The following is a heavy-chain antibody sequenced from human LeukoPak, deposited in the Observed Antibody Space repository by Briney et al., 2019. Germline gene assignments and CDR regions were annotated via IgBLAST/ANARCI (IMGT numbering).Heavy chain of an antibody. D-gene: IGHD1-14*01. V-gene: IGHV1-18*01. CDR1: GYTFTNSD. CDR2: ISTSNGDT. J-gene: IGHJ5*02. CDR3: ARDPYHRLGPPLDL. Sequence: ASEKVSCRASGYTFTNSDITWVRQAPGQGLEWMGRISTSNGDTNYAAKLQGRVTMTTDTSKSTVYMELGSLTFDDTAVYFCARDPYHRLGPPLDLWGQGTLVTVSS.